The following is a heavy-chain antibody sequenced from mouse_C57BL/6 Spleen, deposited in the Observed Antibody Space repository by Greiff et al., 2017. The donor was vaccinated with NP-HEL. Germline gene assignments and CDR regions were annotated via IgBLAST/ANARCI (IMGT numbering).Heavy chain of an antibody. Sequence: VQLQQSGAELVMPGASVKLSCKASGYTFTSYWMHWVKQRPGQGLEWIGEIDPSDSYTNYNQKFKGKSTLTVDKSSSTAYMQLSSLTSEDSAVYYCARIYYDYGYFDYWGQGTTLTVSS. CDR1: GYTFTSYW. V-gene: IGHV1-69*01. CDR2: IDPSDSYT. J-gene: IGHJ2*01. CDR3: ARIYYDYGYFDY. D-gene: IGHD2-4*01.